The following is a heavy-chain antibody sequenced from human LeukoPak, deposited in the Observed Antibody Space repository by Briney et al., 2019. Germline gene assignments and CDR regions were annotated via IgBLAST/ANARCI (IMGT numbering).Heavy chain of an antibody. CDR2: FDPEDGET. D-gene: IGHD2-2*02. CDR1: GYTLTELS. J-gene: IGHJ5*02. Sequence: ASVKVSCKVSGYTLTELSMHWVRQAPGKGLEWMGGFDPEDGETIYAQKFQGRVTMTEDTSTDTAYMELSSLRSEDTAVYYCAKLVVPAAIEMDWFDPWGQGTLVTVSS. V-gene: IGHV1-24*01. CDR3: AKLVVPAAIEMDWFDP.